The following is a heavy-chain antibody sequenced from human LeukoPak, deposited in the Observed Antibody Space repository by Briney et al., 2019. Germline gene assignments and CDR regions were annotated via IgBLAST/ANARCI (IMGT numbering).Heavy chain of an antibody. CDR1: GFTVSSNY. D-gene: IGHD3-22*01. CDR3: AREVNYYDSLYFQH. CDR2: IYSGGST. V-gene: IGHV3-53*01. J-gene: IGHJ1*01. Sequence: GGSLRLSCAASGFTVSSNYMSWVRQAPGKGLELVSVIYSGGSTYYADSVKGRFTISRDNSKNTLYLQMNSVRAEDTAVYYCAREVNYYDSLYFQHWGQGTLVTVSS.